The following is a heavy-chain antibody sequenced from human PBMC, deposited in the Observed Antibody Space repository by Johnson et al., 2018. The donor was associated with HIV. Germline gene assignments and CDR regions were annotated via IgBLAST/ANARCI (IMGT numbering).Heavy chain of an antibody. Sequence: MQLVESGGGLVQPGGSLRLSCAASGFTFSSYWMSWVRQAPGKGLEWVANIKQDGSEKYYVDSVKGRFNISRDNAKNSLYMQMNSLRAEDTAVYYCARSLAAAGLYDAFDIWGQGTMVTVSS. V-gene: IGHV3-7*05. CDR3: ARSLAAAGLYDAFDI. J-gene: IGHJ3*02. CDR1: GFTFSSYW. D-gene: IGHD6-13*01. CDR2: IKQDGSEK.